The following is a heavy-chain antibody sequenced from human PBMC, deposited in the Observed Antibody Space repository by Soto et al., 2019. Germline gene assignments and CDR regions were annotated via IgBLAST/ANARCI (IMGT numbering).Heavy chain of an antibody. V-gene: IGHV1-8*01. CDR2: MNPNSGNT. Sequence: ASVKVSCKASGYTFTSYDINWVRQATGQGLEWMGWMNPNSGNTGYAQKFQGRVTMTRNTSISTAYMELSSLRSEDTAVYYCARAFSSSWYIEKDYYGMDVWGQGTTVTVSS. D-gene: IGHD6-13*01. J-gene: IGHJ6*02. CDR3: ARAFSSSWYIEKDYYGMDV. CDR1: GYTFTSYD.